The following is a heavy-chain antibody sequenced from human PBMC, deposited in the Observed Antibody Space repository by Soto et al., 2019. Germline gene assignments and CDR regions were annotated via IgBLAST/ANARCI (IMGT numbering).Heavy chain of an antibody. J-gene: IGHJ4*02. Sequence: PSETLSLTCTVSGGSINSGDYSWTWIRQPPGKGLEWIGYIYHTGTTYYNMSLKSRVTISVDTSKNQFSLKLNSVTAADTAVYYCARDSRLGFPDYWGQGTLVTVSS. CDR3: ARDSRLGFPDY. CDR2: IYHTGTT. D-gene: IGHD3-16*01. V-gene: IGHV4-30-2*01. CDR1: GGSINSGDYS.